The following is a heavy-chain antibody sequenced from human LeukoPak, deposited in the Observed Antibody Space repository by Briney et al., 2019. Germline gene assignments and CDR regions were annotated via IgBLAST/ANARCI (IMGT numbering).Heavy chain of an antibody. CDR3: ARDWNGDYVIEN. CDR2: IYSDDTT. D-gene: IGHD4-17*01. Sequence: GGSLRLSCAASGFTFSSYAMSWVRQASGKGLEWVSLIYSDDTTYYADSVKGRFTISRDNSKNTLYLQMNSLRVEDMAVYYCARDWNGDYVIENWGQGTLVTVSS. CDR1: GFTFSSYA. V-gene: IGHV3-66*01. J-gene: IGHJ4*02.